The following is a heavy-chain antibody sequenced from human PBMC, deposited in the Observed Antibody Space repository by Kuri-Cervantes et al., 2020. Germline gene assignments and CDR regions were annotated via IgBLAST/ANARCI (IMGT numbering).Heavy chain of an antibody. CDR1: GFTFSTYA. CDR2: ISNSVDNT. V-gene: IGHV3-23*01. J-gene: IGHJ4*02. Sequence: GESLKISCAASGFTFSTYAMTWVRQAPGKGLEWVSAISNSVDNTYYADSVKGRFTISRDNSKNTLYLHMNSLRAEDTAIYYCAKRGGSGSYYNVRGGENYFDYWGQGTLVTVSS. CDR3: AKRGGSGSYYNVRGGENYFDY. D-gene: IGHD3-10*01.